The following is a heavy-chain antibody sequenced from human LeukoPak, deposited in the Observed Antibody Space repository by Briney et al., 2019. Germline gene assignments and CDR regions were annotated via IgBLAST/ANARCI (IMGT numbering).Heavy chain of an antibody. CDR3: ARGPARSIAVRGWFDP. D-gene: IGHD6-6*01. Sequence: ASVKVSCKASGYTFTNYDINWVRQATGQGPEWMGWMNPNSGNTGYAQKLQGRVTMTRNTSISTAYMELSSLRSEDTAVYYCARGPARSIAVRGWFDPWGQGTLVTVSS. CDR1: GYTFTNYD. J-gene: IGHJ5*02. CDR2: MNPNSGNT. V-gene: IGHV1-8*01.